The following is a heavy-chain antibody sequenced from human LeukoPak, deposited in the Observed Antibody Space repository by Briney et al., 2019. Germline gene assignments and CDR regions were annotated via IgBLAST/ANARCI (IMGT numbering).Heavy chain of an antibody. D-gene: IGHD1-26*01. V-gene: IGHV4-39*01. CDR3: ARHSDRGTYYDPFNI. CDR1: GGSVSSSSDY. J-gene: IGHJ3*02. Sequence: SETLSLICTVSGGSVSSSSDYWGWIRQPPGKGLEWLASTSYSGSTYYNPSLKSRVTISVDTSKTQCSLKLSSVTAADTAVYYCARHSDRGTYYDPFNIWGQGTMVTVSS. CDR2: TSYSGST.